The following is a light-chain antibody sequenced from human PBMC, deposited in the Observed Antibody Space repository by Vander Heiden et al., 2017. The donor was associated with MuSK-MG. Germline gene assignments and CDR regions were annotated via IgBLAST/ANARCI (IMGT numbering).Light chain of an antibody. Sequence: SYVLTQPPSVSVAPGKTATITCGGHDIGSKSVHWYHWKLGQAPVLVLYSDRKRPSGIPERVSGSNSRNTATLTISRVEAGDEADYYCQVWDGTTDGIFGGGTKLTAL. V-gene: IGLV3-21*04. CDR3: QVWDGTTDGI. CDR2: SDR. CDR1: DIGSKS. J-gene: IGLJ2*01.